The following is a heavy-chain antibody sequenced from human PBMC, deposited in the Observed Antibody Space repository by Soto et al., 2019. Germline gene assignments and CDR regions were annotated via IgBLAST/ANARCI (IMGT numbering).Heavy chain of an antibody. CDR3: ARDRVVTSYYYYGMDV. Sequence: SETLSLTCTVSGGSISSYYWSWIRQPPGKGLEWIGYIYYSGSTNYNPSLKSRVTISVDTSKNQFSLKLSSVTAADTAVYYCARDRVVTSYYYYGMDVWGQGTTVTVSS. V-gene: IGHV4-59*01. D-gene: IGHD2-21*02. J-gene: IGHJ6*02. CDR2: IYYSGST. CDR1: GGSISSYY.